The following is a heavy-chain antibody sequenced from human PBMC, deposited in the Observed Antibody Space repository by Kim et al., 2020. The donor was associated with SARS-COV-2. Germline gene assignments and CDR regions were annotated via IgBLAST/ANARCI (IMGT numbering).Heavy chain of an antibody. J-gene: IGHJ4*02. D-gene: IGHD3-10*01. CDR3: TRASVGDGSGNYPQ. Sequence: GGSLRLSCIASGFTFGDYAMSWFRQAPGKGLEWVGFIRSKPYGGTTEYAASVKGRFTISRDDSKSIAYLQMNSLKTEDTAVYYCTRASVGDGSGNYPQWGQGTLVTVSS. CDR1: GFTFGDYA. V-gene: IGHV3-49*03. CDR2: IRSKPYGGTT.